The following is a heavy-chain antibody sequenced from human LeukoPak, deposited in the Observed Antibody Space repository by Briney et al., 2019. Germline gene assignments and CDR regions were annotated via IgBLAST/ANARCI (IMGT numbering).Heavy chain of an antibody. CDR2: ISWNSGSI. CDR3: AKDKAPDYYYYYMDV. V-gene: IGHV3-9*03. Sequence: PGGSLRLSCAASGFTFDDYAMHWVRQAPGKGLEWVSGISWNSGSIGYADSVKGRFTISRDNAKSSLYLQMNSLRAEDMALYYCAKDKAPDYYYYYMDVWGKGTTVTVSS. J-gene: IGHJ6*03. CDR1: GFTFDDYA.